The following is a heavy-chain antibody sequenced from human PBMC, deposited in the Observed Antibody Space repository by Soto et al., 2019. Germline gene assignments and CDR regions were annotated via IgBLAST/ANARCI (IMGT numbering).Heavy chain of an antibody. J-gene: IGHJ4*02. CDR2: FSASGGST. Sequence: EVQLLESGGGLVQPGGSLRLSCVASGFTFSNYAMSWVRQASGKGLEWVASFSASGGSTYYADSVKGRFTISRDNSRNTLYLQMNSLRAEDTALYYRAKAGQWLADIDYWGQGTLVTVSS. V-gene: IGHV3-23*01. D-gene: IGHD6-19*01. CDR1: GFTFSNYA. CDR3: AKAGQWLADIDY.